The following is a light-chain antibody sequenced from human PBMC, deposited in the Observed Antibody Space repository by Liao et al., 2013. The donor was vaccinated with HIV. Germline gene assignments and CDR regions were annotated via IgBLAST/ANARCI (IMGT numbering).Light chain of an antibody. CDR3: QAWDSNTHV. V-gene: IGLV3-1*01. CDR1: KLGDKY. CDR2: QDT. J-gene: IGLJ1*01. Sequence: SYELTQPPSVSVTPGQTASITCSGDKLGDKYAFWYQQKPGQSPILVIYQDTKRPSGIPERFSGSNSGNTATLTISGTQAMDEADYYCQAWDSNTHVFGTGTKVTVL.